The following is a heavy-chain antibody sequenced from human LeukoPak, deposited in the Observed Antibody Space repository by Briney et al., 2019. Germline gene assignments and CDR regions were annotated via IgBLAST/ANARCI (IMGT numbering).Heavy chain of an antibody. CDR3: ARVRSMTTVTTNAFDI. CDR2: IYHSGST. Sequence: SETLSLTCAVSCYSISSGYYWGWIRQPPGKGLEWIGSIYHSGSTYYNPSLKSRVTISVDTSKNQFSLKLSSVTAADTAVYYCARVRSMTTVTTNAFDIWGQGTMVTVSS. V-gene: IGHV4-38-2*01. D-gene: IGHD4-17*01. J-gene: IGHJ3*02. CDR1: CYSISSGYY.